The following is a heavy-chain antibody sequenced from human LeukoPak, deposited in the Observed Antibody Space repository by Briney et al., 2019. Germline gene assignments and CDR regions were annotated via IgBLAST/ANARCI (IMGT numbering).Heavy chain of an antibody. Sequence: SETLSLTCTVSGGSISSYYWSWIRQPPGKGLEWIGYIYYSGSTNYNPSLKSRVTISVDTSKNQFSLKLSSVTAADTAVYYCARVQLGYCSGGSCYSEDYYYYMDVWGKGTTVTISS. CDR2: IYYSGST. CDR1: GGSISSYY. D-gene: IGHD2-15*01. J-gene: IGHJ6*03. CDR3: ARVQLGYCSGGSCYSEDYYYYMDV. V-gene: IGHV4-59*01.